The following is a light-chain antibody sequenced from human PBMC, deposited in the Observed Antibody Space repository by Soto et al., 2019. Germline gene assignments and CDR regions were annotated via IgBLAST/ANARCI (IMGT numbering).Light chain of an antibody. Sequence: ERVMTQSPATLSVSPGERATLSCRASQSVSSDLAWYQQKPGQAPRLLIYGASTRATGIPARFSGGGSGTEFTLTVSSLQSEDFAVYYCQEYHDWPFTFGQGTKLEI. J-gene: IGKJ2*01. CDR2: GAS. CDR1: QSVSSD. V-gene: IGKV3-15*01. CDR3: QEYHDWPFT.